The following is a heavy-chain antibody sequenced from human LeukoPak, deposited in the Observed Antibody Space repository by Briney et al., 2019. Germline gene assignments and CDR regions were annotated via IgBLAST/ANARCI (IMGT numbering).Heavy chain of an antibody. CDR2: ISGSGGRT. Sequence: GECLRLSCAASGVTFDDDGMSWVRQAAGKGLEGFSGISGSGGRTYYADSVKGRFTIYRDNSKTTLYLQMTSLRAEDTAVYYCATAYSGSYYGDFDIWGQGTIATVSS. CDR3: ATAYSGSYYGDFDI. V-gene: IGHV3-23*01. J-gene: IGHJ3*02. D-gene: IGHD1-26*01. CDR1: GVTFDDDG.